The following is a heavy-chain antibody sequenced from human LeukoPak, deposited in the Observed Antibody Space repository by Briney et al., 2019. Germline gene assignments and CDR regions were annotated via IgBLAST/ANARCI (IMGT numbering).Heavy chain of an antibody. D-gene: IGHD5-24*01. CDR1: GYTFTGYY. Sequence: GASVKVSCKASGYTFTGYYMHWVRQAPGQGLEWMGWINPNSGGTNYAQKFQGRVTMTRDTSISTAYMELSRLRSDDTAVYYCARDAEISYYYYMDVWGKGTTVTVSS. J-gene: IGHJ6*03. CDR2: INPNSGGT. V-gene: IGHV1-2*02. CDR3: ARDAEISYYYYMDV.